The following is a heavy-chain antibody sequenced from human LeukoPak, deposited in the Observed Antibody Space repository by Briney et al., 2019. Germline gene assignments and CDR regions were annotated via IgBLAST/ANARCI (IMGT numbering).Heavy chain of an antibody. J-gene: IGHJ4*02. CDR2: ISTSSSYI. CDR1: GFTFSGYS. V-gene: IGHV3-21*04. Sequence: PGGSLRLSCAASGFTFSGYSMNWVRQAPGKGLEWVSSISTSSSYIYYVDSVKGRFTISRDNAKNSLYLQMNSLRAEDTAVYYCAKGTTVAGRFAAFDYWGQGTLVTVSS. D-gene: IGHD6-19*01. CDR3: AKGTTVAGRFAAFDY.